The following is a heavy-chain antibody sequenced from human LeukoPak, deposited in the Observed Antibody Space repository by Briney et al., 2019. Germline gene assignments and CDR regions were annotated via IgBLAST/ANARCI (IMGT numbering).Heavy chain of an antibody. Sequence: SETLSLTCSVSGGSISSSGYYWGWIRQPPGKGLEWIGSISYSGNTYYNPSLRSRVTISADTSKNQFSLKLASVTAADTAVYYCAAYYHDTSGYFGCGQGTLVTASS. V-gene: IGHV4-39*01. D-gene: IGHD3-22*01. J-gene: IGHJ4*02. CDR3: AAYYHDTSGYFG. CDR1: GGSISSSGYY. CDR2: ISYSGNT.